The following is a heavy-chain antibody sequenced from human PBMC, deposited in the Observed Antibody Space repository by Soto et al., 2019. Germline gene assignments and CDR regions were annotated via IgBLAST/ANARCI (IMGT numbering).Heavy chain of an antibody. V-gene: IGHV3-23*01. CDR2: ISGSGGST. CDR3: AKDLILWSGSDWPDAFDI. CDR1: GFTFSSYA. Sequence: GGSLRLSCAASGFTFSSYAMSWVRQAPGKGLEWVSAISGSGGSTYYADSVKGRFTISRDNSKNTLYLQMNSLRAEDTAVYYCAKDLILWSGSDWPDAFDIWGQGTMVTVSS. J-gene: IGHJ3*02. D-gene: IGHD3-3*01.